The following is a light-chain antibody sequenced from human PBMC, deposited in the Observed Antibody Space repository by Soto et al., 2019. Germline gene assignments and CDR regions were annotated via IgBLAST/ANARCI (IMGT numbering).Light chain of an antibody. Sequence: EIVLTQSPATLSLSPGERATLSCRASQSVSSFLAWYQQKPGQAPRLLIYDTSNRATGIPARFSGSGSGTDFTLTIISLEPEDFAVYYCQPHSDWPLTFGGRTKVDIK. V-gene: IGKV3-11*01. CDR3: QPHSDWPLT. CDR2: DTS. J-gene: IGKJ4*01. CDR1: QSVSSF.